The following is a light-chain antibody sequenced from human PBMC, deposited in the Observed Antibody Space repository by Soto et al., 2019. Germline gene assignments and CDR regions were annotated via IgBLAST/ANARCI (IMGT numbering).Light chain of an antibody. CDR1: SGNIASNY. V-gene: IGLV6-57*01. CDR2: EDN. CDR3: QSYDDGNPWV. Sequence: NFMLTQPHSVSASPGKTVTISCTRSSGNIASNYVQWYQQRPGSSPTTVIYEDNQRPSGVPDRFSGSIDTSSNSASLTISGLKTEDEADYYCQSYDDGNPWVFGGGTELTVL. J-gene: IGLJ3*02.